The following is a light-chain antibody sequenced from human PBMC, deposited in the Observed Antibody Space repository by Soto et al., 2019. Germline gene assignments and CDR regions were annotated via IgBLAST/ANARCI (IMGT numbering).Light chain of an antibody. CDR2: GVS. V-gene: IGKV3-20*01. CDR1: QFLSSY. J-gene: IGKJ4*01. Sequence: LTQSPSTLSLPPGESATLSFRASQFLSSYLAWYQHKPGQAPRLLIYGVSSRATGIPDRFSASGSGTDFTLTVSRLEPEDFAVYYCHQYAHSPLTFGGGTKVDI. CDR3: HQYAHSPLT.